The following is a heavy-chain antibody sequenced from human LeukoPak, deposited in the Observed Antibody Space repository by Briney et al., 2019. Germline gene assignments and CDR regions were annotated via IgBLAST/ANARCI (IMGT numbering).Heavy chain of an antibody. CDR1: GYTFINYY. CDR3: ARGSDLEMATTAFDY. Sequence: ASVKVSCKASGYTFINYYMHWVRQAPGQGLEWMGMISPSGGSASNTQKFQGRVTITADESTSTAYMELSSLRSEDTAVYYCARGSDLEMATTAFDYWGQGTLVTVSS. D-gene: IGHD5-24*01. J-gene: IGHJ4*02. CDR2: ISPSGGSA. V-gene: IGHV1-46*01.